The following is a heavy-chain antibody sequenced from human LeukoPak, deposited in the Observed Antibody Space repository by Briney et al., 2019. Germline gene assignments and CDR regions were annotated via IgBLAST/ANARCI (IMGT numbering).Heavy chain of an antibody. V-gene: IGHV4-59*01. CDR2: IYYSGST. CDR1: GGSISSYY. J-gene: IGHJ5*02. CDR3: ARDLGSYYYDSSGYGRFDP. Sequence: SETLSLTCTVSGGSISSYYWSWIRQPPGKGLEWIGCIYYSGSTNYNPSLKSRVTISVDTSKNQFSLKLSSVTAADTAVYYCARDLGSYYYDSSGYGRFDPWGQGTLVTVSS. D-gene: IGHD3-22*01.